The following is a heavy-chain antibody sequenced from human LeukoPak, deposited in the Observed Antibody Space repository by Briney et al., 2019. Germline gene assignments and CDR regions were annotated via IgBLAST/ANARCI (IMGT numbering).Heavy chain of an antibody. Sequence: GGSLRLSCAASGFTFSIYAMSWVRQAPGKGLEWVSSISGTSGNTYYADSVKGRFAISRDNSKDTLYLQMNSLRAEDTAIYYCARNNGMDVWGQGTTVIVSS. CDR2: ISGTSGNT. CDR1: GFTFSIYA. V-gene: IGHV3-23*01. CDR3: ARNNGMDV. J-gene: IGHJ6*02.